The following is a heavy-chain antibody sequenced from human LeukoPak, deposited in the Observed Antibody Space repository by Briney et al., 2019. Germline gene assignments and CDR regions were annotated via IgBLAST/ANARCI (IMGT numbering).Heavy chain of an antibody. V-gene: IGHV5-51*01. CDR1: GYSFTSYW. D-gene: IGHD3-10*01. J-gene: IGHJ3*02. CDR3: ARLQLYYYGSGSSSGAFDI. CDR2: IYPGDSDT. Sequence: GESLKISCKGSGYSFTSYWIGWVRQMPGKGLEWMGIIYPGDSDTRYSPSFQGQVTISADKSISTVYLQWSSLKASDTAMYYCARLQLYYYGSGSSSGAFDIWGQGTMVTVSS.